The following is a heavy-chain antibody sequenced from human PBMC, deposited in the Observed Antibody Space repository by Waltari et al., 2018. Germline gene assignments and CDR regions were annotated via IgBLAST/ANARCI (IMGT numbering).Heavy chain of an antibody. CDR2: VDDSGNS. J-gene: IGHJ5*01. CDR1: GDSISRSDYY. V-gene: IGHV4-39*07. D-gene: IGHD2-2*01. Sequence: QLQLQESGPGLVKPSETLSLSCTVSGDSISRSDYYWGWIRQPPGKGLEWIGSVDDSGNSYYNPSIKSRVDISTDTSKKQLSLRLMSVTAADSAGYHCERQRPAALVAWFDSWGQGTPVIVSS. CDR3: ERQRPAALVAWFDS.